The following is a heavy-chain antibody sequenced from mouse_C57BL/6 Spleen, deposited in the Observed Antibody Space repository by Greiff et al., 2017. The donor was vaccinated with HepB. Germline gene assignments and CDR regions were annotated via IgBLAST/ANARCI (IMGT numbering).Heavy chain of an antibody. CDR3: AREGNYDYYFDY. CDR2: ISSGSSTI. D-gene: IGHD2-1*01. Sequence: DVKLVESGGGLVKPGGSLKLSCAASGFTFSDYGMHWVRQAPEKGLEWVAYISSGSSTIYYADTVKGRFTISRDNAKNTLFLQMTSLRSEDTAMYYCAREGNYDYYFDYWGQGTTLTVSS. J-gene: IGHJ2*01. CDR1: GFTFSDYG. V-gene: IGHV5-17*01.